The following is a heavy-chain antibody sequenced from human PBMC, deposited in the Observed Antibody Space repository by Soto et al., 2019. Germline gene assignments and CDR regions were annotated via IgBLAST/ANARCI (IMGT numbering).Heavy chain of an antibody. CDR1: GGSISREY. V-gene: IGHV4-59*01. J-gene: IGHJ6*02. Sequence: PSETLSLTCSVSGGSISREYWSWIRQPPGKGLEWIGYIYYSGNTNYNPSLKSRVTISVDTSKNQVSLKVYSVTAADTALYYCASSGRDLGSSSPKGKNYYSYYGLDVWGQGTTVTVSS. CDR2: IYYSGNT. CDR3: ASSGRDLGSSSPKGKNYYSYYGLDV. D-gene: IGHD6-13*01.